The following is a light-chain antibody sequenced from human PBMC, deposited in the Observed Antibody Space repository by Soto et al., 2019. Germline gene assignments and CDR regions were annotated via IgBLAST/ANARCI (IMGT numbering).Light chain of an antibody. CDR1: QGIGNN. Sequence: AIPVTQSPSSLSASVGDRVTISCRASQGIGNNLGWYQQKPGKAPKLLIYEASTLQTGVASRFSGSGSGTDFTLTISSLQPEDFATYYCLQDYMYPGMFGQGTKVEVK. V-gene: IGKV1-6*01. J-gene: IGKJ1*01. CDR2: EAS. CDR3: LQDYMYPGM.